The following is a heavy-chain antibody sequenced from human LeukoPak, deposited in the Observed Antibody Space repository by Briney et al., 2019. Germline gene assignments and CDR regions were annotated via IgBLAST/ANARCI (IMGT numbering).Heavy chain of an antibody. CDR2: IYTSGST. Sequence: PSETLSLTCTVSGGSTSSYYWSWIRQPAGKGLEWIGRIYTSGSTYYNPSLKSRLTMSVDTFKNQFSLKLSSVTAADTAVYYCAREGYDGIYYMDVWGKGTTVTVSS. CDR3: AREGYDGIYYMDV. CDR1: GGSTSSYY. D-gene: IGHD3-3*01. V-gene: IGHV4-4*07. J-gene: IGHJ6*03.